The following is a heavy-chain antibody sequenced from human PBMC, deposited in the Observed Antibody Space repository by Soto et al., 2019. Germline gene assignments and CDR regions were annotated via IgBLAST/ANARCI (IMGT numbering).Heavy chain of an antibody. D-gene: IGHD4-17*01. CDR1: GYTFTSYG. CDR2: ISAYNGNT. J-gene: IGHJ5*02. CDR3: ARDDYGDSNWFYP. V-gene: IGHV1-18*04. Sequence: QVQLVQSGAEVKKPGASVKVSCKASGYTFTSYGISCVRHAPGQGLEWMVWISAYNGNTNYAQKLKGRVTINPDTSTCTAYMGLRCLSSDAPAVYYCARDDYGDSNWFYPWGHGTLVTVSS.